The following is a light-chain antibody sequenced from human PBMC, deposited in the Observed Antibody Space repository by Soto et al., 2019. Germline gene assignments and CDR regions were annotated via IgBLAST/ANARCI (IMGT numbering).Light chain of an antibody. CDR2: AAS. J-gene: IGKJ2*01. V-gene: IGKV1-33*01. CDR3: QQYDNLPMYT. CDR1: QDISNY. Sequence: DIQMTQSPSSLSASVGDRVTITCQASQDISNYLNWYQQKPGKVPKLLIYAASNLETGVPSRFSGSGSGTDFTFTISSLQPEDIATYYCQQYDNLPMYTFGQGTKLEI.